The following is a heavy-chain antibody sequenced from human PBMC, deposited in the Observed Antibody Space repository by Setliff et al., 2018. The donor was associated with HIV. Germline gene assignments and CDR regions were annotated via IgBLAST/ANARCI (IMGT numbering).Heavy chain of an antibody. D-gene: IGHD7-27*01. CDR3: ARQLSNSLDF. Sequence: ASVKVSCKASGYTFTDYFIHWVRQAPGQGLEWLGWISPNNGDTTIPQRFRGRVTMTRDTSMNTAYLEFSGLRSDDTAVYYCARQLSNSLDFWGQGAQVTVSS. J-gene: IGHJ4*02. CDR2: ISPNNGDT. V-gene: IGHV1-2*02. CDR1: GYTFTDYF.